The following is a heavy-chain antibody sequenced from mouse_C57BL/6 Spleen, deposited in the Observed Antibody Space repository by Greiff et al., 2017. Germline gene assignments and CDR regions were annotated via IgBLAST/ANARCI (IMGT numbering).Heavy chain of an antibody. CDR1: GFTFSDYY. Sequence: EVMLVESEGGLVQPGSSMKLSCTASGFTFSDYYMAWVRQVPDKGLEWVANINYDGSSTYYLDSLKSRFIISRDNAKNILYLQMSSLKSEDTATDYCAREEGYYYAMDDWGQGTSVTVSS. CDR3: AREEGYYYAMDD. CDR2: INYDGSST. V-gene: IGHV5-16*01. D-gene: IGHD2-2*01. J-gene: IGHJ4*01.